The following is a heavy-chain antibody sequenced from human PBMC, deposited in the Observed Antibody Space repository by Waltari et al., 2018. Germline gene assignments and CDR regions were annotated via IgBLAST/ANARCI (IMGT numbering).Heavy chain of an antibody. D-gene: IGHD6-19*01. V-gene: IGHV3-7*01. CDR2: RKQDGSEK. CDR1: GFTFSGYW. CDR3: TSEPLSSGWYGY. Sequence: EVQLVESGGGLVQPGGSLRLSCAASGFTFSGYWMSWVRQAPGKGLGGVSNRKQDGSEKYYVDSVKGRFTISRDNAKNSLYLQMNSLRAEDTAVYYCTSEPLSSGWYGYWGQGTLVTVSS. J-gene: IGHJ4*02.